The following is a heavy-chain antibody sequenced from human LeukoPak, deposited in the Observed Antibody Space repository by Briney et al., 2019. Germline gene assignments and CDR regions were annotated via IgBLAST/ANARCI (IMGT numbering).Heavy chain of an antibody. CDR1: GFTFSSYA. CDR2: ISGSGAST. D-gene: IGHD3-10*01. Sequence: GGSLRLSCAASGFTFSSYAMTWVRQAPGKGLEWVSAISGSGASTYYADSVKGRFTISRDNSKNTLYLQMNSLRAEDTAVYYCAKDRRAGSYDYWGRGTLVTVSS. CDR3: AKDRRAGSYDY. J-gene: IGHJ4*02. V-gene: IGHV3-23*01.